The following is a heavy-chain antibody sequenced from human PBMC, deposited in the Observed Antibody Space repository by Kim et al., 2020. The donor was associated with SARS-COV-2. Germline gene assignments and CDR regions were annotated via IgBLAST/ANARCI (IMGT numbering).Heavy chain of an antibody. V-gene: IGHV3-48*02. CDR2: ISSSSSTI. D-gene: IGHD1-26*01. J-gene: IGHJ4*02. CDR3: ARDQQSIVGATGGDY. Sequence: GGSLRLSCAASGFTFSSYSMNWVRQAPGKGLEWVSYISSSSSTIYYADSVKGRFTISRDNAKNSLYLQMNSLRDEDTAVYYCARDQQSIVGATGGDYWGQGTLVTVSS. CDR1: GFTFSSYS.